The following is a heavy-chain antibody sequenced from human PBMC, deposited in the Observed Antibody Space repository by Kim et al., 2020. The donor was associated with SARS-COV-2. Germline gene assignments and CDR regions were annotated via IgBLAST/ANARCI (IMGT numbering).Heavy chain of an antibody. J-gene: IGHJ4*01. D-gene: IGHD3-16*01. CDR3: ARVGGMITFGGANYFDY. CDR1: GFTFSSYA. V-gene: IGHV3-30*04. CDR2: ISYDGSNK. Sequence: GGSLRLSCAASGFTFSSYAMHWVRQAPGKGLEWVAVISYDGSNKYYADSVKGRFTISRDNSKNTLYLQMNSLRAEDTAVYYCARVGGMITFGGANYFDY.